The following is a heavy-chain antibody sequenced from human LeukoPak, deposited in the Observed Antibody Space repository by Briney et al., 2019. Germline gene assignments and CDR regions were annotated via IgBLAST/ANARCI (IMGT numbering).Heavy chain of an antibody. D-gene: IGHD3-22*01. CDR3: AKGLSPHSSGYYFDY. CDR2: LSSSGSNT. CDR1: GFTFSSYA. Sequence: AGGSLRLSCVASGFTFSSYAMSWVRQAPGKGLEWVSALSSSGSNTHYADSVKGRFTISRDTPKKTLYLQMNSLRAEDTALYFCAKGLSPHSSGYYFDYWGQGTLVTVSS. J-gene: IGHJ4*02. V-gene: IGHV3-23*01.